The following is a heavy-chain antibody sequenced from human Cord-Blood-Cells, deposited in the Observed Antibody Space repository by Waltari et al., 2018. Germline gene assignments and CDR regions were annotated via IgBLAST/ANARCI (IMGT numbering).Heavy chain of an antibody. CDR2: INHSGST. Sequence: QVQLQQWGAGLLKPSETLSLTCAVYGGSFSGYYWSWIRQPPGKGLEWIGEINHSGSTNYTPSLKSRVTISVDTSKNQFSLKLSSVTAADTAVYYCASYGSGSYRSWFDPWGQGTLVTVSS. D-gene: IGHD3-10*01. J-gene: IGHJ5*02. V-gene: IGHV4-34*01. CDR3: ASYGSGSYRSWFDP. CDR1: GGSFSGYY.